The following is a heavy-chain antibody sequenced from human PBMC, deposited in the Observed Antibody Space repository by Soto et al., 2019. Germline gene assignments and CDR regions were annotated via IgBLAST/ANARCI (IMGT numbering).Heavy chain of an antibody. D-gene: IGHD2-21*01. CDR3: ARGVQPTTKTPVIVWTDYYYAMDV. CDR2: ISDDGRTT. J-gene: IGHJ6*02. Sequence: QVQLVESGGGVVQPGRSLRLSCAASGFTFRSYNLHWVRQAPGKGLEWVAVISDDGRTTYYAGSVEGRFTISRDNSKNTLYVQMNSLRIEDTAVYYCARGVQPTTKTPVIVWTDYYYAMDVWGQGTTVTVSS. V-gene: IGHV3-30*04. CDR1: GFTFRSYN.